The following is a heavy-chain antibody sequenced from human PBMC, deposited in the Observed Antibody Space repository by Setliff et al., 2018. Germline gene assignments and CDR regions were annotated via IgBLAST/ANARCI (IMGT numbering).Heavy chain of an antibody. D-gene: IGHD1-26*01. CDR3: ATWSGSFSAF. CDR1: GFSFSTTS. Sequence: GESLKISCAASGFSFSTTSMHWVRQGPGKGLEYVAAISYIDDRAYYTDSVRGRFTISRDNSKNTLYLQMGSLRAEDMAVYFCATWSGSFSAFWGQGTLVTVSS. J-gene: IGHJ4*02. V-gene: IGHV3-64*02. CDR2: ISYIDDRA.